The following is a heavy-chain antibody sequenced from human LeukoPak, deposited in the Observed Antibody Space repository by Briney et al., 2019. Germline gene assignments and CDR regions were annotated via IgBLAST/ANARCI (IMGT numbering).Heavy chain of an antibody. CDR1: GFTFSNYA. CDR2: NSGSGAST. V-gene: IGHV3-23*01. CDR3: AKVVSYYYDSSGYWYFDY. Sequence: PGGSLRLSCAASGFTFSNYAMSWVRQAPGKGLEWVSANSGSGASTYYAESVKGRFTISRDNPKNTLYLQMNSLTAEDTAVYYCAKVVSYYYDSSGYWYFDYWGQGTLVTVSS. D-gene: IGHD3-22*01. J-gene: IGHJ4*02.